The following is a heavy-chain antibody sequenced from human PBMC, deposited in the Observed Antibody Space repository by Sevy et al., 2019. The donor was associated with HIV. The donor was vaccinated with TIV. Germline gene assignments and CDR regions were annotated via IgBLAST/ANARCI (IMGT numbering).Heavy chain of an antibody. Sequence: GGSLRRSCAASGFTFSDYNMNWVRQAPGKGLEWVSYISGLSNYIYYADSVKGRFRISRDNAKNSLFLQMNSLRAEDTALYYCARGVRTYDAFDLWGQGTMVTVSS. D-gene: IGHD6-6*01. CDR1: GFTFSDYN. CDR3: ARGVRTYDAFDL. CDR2: ISGLSNYI. V-gene: IGHV3-21*01. J-gene: IGHJ3*01.